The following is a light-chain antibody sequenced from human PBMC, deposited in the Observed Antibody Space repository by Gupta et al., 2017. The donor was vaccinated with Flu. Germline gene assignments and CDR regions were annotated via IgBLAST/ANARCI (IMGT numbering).Light chain of an antibody. Sequence: PSTLSASVGDRVSITCRASQSISSGLAWYQQKPGKAPNLLIYKASNLESGVPSRFSGSGSGTEFTLTISSLQPDDFATYSCQQDSIYPWTFGQGTKVEIK. J-gene: IGKJ1*01. V-gene: IGKV1-5*03. CDR3: QQDSIYPWT. CDR2: KAS. CDR1: QSISSG.